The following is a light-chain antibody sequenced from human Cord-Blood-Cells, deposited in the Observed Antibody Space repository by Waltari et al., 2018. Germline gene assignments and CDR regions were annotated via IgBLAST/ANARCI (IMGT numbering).Light chain of an antibody. Sequence: DIVMTQTPLSLSVTPGQPASISCKSSQSLLHSDGKTYLYWYLQKPGQSPQRLIYEVSSRFSGVSDMVSGSGSGADFSLKISRVEAEDVWVYYRMPGYPLPVTFRQGTKVEIK. CDR1: QSLLHSDGKTY. J-gene: IGKJ1*01. CDR3: MPGYPLPVT. CDR2: EVS. V-gene: IGKV2-29*02.